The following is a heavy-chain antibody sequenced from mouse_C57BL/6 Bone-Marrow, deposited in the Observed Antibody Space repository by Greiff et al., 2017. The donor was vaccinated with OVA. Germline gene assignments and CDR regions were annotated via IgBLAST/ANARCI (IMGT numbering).Heavy chain of an antibody. CDR2: ISSGGSYN. J-gene: IGHJ2*01. Sequence: EVQVVESGGDLVKPGGSLKLSCAASGFTFSSYGMSWVRQTPDKRLEWVATISSGGSYNYYPDSVKGRFTISRDNAKNTLYLQMSSLKSEDTAMYYCARRIWVYYFDYWGQGTTLTVSS. D-gene: IGHD4-1*01. CDR3: ARRIWVYYFDY. V-gene: IGHV5-6*01. CDR1: GFTFSSYG.